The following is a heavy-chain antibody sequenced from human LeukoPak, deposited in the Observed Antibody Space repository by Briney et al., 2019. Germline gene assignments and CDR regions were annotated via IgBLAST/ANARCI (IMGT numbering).Heavy chain of an antibody. V-gene: IGHV3-48*04. CDR1: GFTFSSYS. CDR3: AKDTSRGYCSSTSCYALDY. CDR2: ISSSSSTI. Sequence: GGSLRLSCAASGFTFSSYSMNWVRQAPGKGLEWVSYISSSSSTIYYADSVKGRFTISRDNAKNSLYLQMNSLRAEDTAVYYCAKDTSRGYCSSTSCYALDYWGQGTLVTVSS. J-gene: IGHJ4*02. D-gene: IGHD2-2*01.